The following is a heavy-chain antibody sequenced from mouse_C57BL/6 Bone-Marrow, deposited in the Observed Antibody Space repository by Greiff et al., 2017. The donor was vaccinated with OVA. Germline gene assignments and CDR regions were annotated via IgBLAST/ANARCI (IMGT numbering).Heavy chain of an antibody. Sequence: QVHVKQSGAELARPGASVKLSCKASGYTFTSYGISWVKQRTGQGLEWIGEIYPRSGNTYYNEKFKGKATLTADKSSSTAYMELRSLTSEDSAVDFCARLPYRYFDVWGTGTTVTVSS. V-gene: IGHV1-81*01. CDR1: GYTFTSYG. J-gene: IGHJ1*03. CDR2: IYPRSGNT. CDR3: ARLPYRYFDV.